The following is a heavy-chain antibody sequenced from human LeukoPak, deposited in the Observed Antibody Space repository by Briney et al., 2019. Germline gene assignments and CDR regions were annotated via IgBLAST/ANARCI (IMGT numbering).Heavy chain of an antibody. J-gene: IGHJ4*02. V-gene: IGHV4-4*07. CDR3: AXGVDXPQRFDY. CDR1: GGSISSYY. CDR2: IYTSGST. Sequence: KPSETLSLTCTVSGGSISSYYWSWIRQPAGKGLEWIGRIYTSGSTNYNPSLKSRVTISVDKSKNQFSLKLSSVTAADTAVYYFAXGVDXPQRFDYWGQGTKVTVSS.